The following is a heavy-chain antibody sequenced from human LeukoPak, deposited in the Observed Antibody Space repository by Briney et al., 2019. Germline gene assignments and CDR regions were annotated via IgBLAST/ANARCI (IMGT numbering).Heavy chain of an antibody. CDR1: GFTFTSYV. CDR2: ISGTGGST. CDR3: GKDPNGDYVGAFDM. Sequence: GSLRLSCAASGFTFTSYVMIWVRQAPGKGLEWVSAISGTGGSTYYADSVKGRYTISRDNSKNTLYLQMNSLRAEDTAVYYCGKDPNGDYVGAFDMWGQGTMVTVSP. D-gene: IGHD4-17*01. J-gene: IGHJ3*02. V-gene: IGHV3-23*01.